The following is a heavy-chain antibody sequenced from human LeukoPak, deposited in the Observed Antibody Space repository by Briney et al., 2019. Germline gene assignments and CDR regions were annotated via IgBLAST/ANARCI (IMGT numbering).Heavy chain of an antibody. D-gene: IGHD1-26*01. Sequence: GGSLRLSCAGSGFTFSRYGMHWVRQVPGKGLEWVALIRYDGNDHWYGDSAKGRFTISRDNSKDTVYLQMDSLRDEDTAVYYCARWGIVGHDAFDLWGQGTMVTLSS. V-gene: IGHV3-33*01. CDR3: ARWGIVGHDAFDL. J-gene: IGHJ3*01. CDR1: GFTFSRYG. CDR2: IRYDGNDH.